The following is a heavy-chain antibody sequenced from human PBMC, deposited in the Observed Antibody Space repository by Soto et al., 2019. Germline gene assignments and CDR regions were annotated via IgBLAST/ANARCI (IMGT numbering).Heavy chain of an antibody. CDR3: ARTYFYGSGRKDYFDY. J-gene: IGHJ4*02. V-gene: IGHV4-39*01. D-gene: IGHD3-10*01. Sequence: SEALSLTCTVSGCSISSNTYYWGWIRQSPGKGLEWIGSIYYSGSTYYNPSLKSRATISGDTSKNQYSLKLSSVTAADTAVYYCARTYFYGSGRKDYFDYWGQGALVTVS. CDR2: IYYSGST. CDR1: GCSISSNTYY.